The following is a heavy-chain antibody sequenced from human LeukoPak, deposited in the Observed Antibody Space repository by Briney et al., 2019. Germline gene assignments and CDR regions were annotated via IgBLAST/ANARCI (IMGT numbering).Heavy chain of an antibody. CDR3: ARGPPYDFWSGKNYFDY. V-gene: IGHV4-61*02. D-gene: IGHD3-3*01. CDR2: IYTSGST. Sequence: SETLSLTCTVSGGSISSGSYYWSWIRQPAGKGLEWIGRIYTSGSTNYNPSLKSRVTISVDTSKNQFSLKLSSVTAADTAVYYCARGPPYDFWSGKNYFDYWGQGTLVTVSS. CDR1: GGSISSGSYY. J-gene: IGHJ4*02.